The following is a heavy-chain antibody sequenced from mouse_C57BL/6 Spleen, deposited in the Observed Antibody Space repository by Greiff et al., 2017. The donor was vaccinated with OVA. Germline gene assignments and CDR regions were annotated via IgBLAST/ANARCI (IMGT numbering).Heavy chain of an antibody. V-gene: IGHV2-2*01. CDR1: GFSLTSYG. CDR2: IWSGGST. J-gene: IGHJ4*01. D-gene: IGHD1-1*01. CDR3: ARNPYYYGSVYAMDY. Sequence: QVHVKQSGPGLVQPSQSLSITCTVSGFSLTSYGVHWVRQSPGKGLEWLGVIWSGGSTDYNAAFISRLSISKDNSKSQVFFKMNSLQADDTAIYYCARNPYYYGSVYAMDYWGQGTSVTVSS.